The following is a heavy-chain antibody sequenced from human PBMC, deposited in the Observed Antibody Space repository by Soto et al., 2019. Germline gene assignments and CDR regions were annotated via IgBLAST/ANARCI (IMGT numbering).Heavy chain of an antibody. V-gene: IGHV1-18*01. CDR3: ARGRSSGWDYVDDPFDI. J-gene: IGHJ3*02. CDR1: GYTFTRYG. CDR2: ISVHNGKT. D-gene: IGHD6-25*01. Sequence: VQLVQSGAEVRKPGASVKVSCKASGYTFTRYGLTWVRQAPGQGLEWLGWISVHNGKTRNSQELQCRVSMTTDTSANTVFLELMSLSADATALYFWARGRSSGWDYVDDPFDIWGQRTLITVSS.